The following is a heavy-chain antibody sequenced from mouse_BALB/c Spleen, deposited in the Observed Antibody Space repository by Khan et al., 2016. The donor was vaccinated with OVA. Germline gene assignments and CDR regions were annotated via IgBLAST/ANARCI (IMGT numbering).Heavy chain of an antibody. CDR1: GYTFTSYT. J-gene: IGHJ4*01. CDR3: ARDFHYYGSRGAMDY. Sequence: QVRLQQSGTELARPGASVKMSCKASGYTFTSYTIHWVNQRPGQGLDWIGYIHPNSGYTTYNQKFKGKATLTADKSSSTAYMQLSSLTSEDSAVDYCARDFHYYGSRGAMDYWGQGTSVTVSS. V-gene: IGHV1-4*01. CDR2: IHPNSGYT. D-gene: IGHD1-1*01.